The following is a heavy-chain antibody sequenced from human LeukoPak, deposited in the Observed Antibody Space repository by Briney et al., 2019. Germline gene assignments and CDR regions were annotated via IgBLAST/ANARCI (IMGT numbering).Heavy chain of an antibody. Sequence: GGSLRLSCAASGFTFSSYWMHWVRQAPGKGLEWVAFIRYDGSNKYYADSVKGRFTISRDNSKNTLYLQMNSLRAEDTAVYYCANVDYYDSSGYYYGGDYWGQGTLVTVSS. CDR2: IRYDGSNK. V-gene: IGHV3-30*02. CDR3: ANVDYYDSSGYYYGGDY. D-gene: IGHD3-22*01. J-gene: IGHJ4*02. CDR1: GFTFSSYW.